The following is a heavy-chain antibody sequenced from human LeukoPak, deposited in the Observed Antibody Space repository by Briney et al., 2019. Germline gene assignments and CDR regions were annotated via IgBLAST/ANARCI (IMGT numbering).Heavy chain of an antibody. V-gene: IGHV3-23*01. D-gene: IGHD5-18*01. CDR2: ISGSGGST. J-gene: IGHJ4*02. Sequence: TGGSLRLSCAASGFTFSSYAMSWVRQAPGKGLEWVSAISGSGGSTYYADSVKGRFTISRDNSRDTLYLQMNSLRAEDTAVYYCAKNEETGIQLWLLGYFDYWGQGTLVTVSS. CDR1: GFTFSSYA. CDR3: AKNEETGIQLWLLGYFDY.